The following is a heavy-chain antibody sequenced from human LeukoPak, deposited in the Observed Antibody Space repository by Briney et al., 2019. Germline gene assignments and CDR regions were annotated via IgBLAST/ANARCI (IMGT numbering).Heavy chain of an antibody. D-gene: IGHD2-21*02. CDR3: AIRAYCGGDCYPDY. V-gene: IGHV3-7*01. J-gene: IGHJ4*02. Sequence: GGSLRLSCAASGFTFSDYWMNWVRQPPGKGLEWVANIKRDGSEKYYVDSVKGRFTISRDNSKNTLYLQMNSLRAEDTAVYYCAIRAYCGGDCYPDYWGQGTLVTVSS. CDR2: IKRDGSEK. CDR1: GFTFSDYW.